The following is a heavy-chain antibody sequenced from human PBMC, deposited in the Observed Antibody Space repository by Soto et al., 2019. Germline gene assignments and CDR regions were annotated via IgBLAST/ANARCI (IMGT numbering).Heavy chain of an antibody. V-gene: IGHV3-23*01. CDR3: AKEVTSGSYSHYYYGLDV. CDR2: ISGSGNRT. CDR1: GFTLSSYA. J-gene: IGHJ6*02. Sequence: GGSLRLSCAASGFTLSSYAMSWVRQAPGKGLEWVSAISGSGNRTFHADSVKGRFTISRGNSKNALYLQMNSLRVEDTAVYYCAKEVTSGSYSHYYYGLDVWGQGTTVTVSS. D-gene: IGHD1-26*01.